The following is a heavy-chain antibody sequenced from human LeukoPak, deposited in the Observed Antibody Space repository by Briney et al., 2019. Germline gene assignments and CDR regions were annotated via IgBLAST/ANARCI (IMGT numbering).Heavy chain of an antibody. CDR3: ARAGIAAAGTRIGYYYGMDV. J-gene: IGHJ6*02. V-gene: IGHV3-30*02. CDR1: GFTFSRSG. CDR2: LGYDGTKI. D-gene: IGHD6-13*01. Sequence: GGSLRLSCAASGFTFSRSGMHWVRQAPGKGLEWVTFLGYDGTKIYYADSVKGRFTISRDSAKNSLFLQMNGLRAEDTAVYYCARAGIAAAGTRIGYYYGMDVWGQGTTVTVSS.